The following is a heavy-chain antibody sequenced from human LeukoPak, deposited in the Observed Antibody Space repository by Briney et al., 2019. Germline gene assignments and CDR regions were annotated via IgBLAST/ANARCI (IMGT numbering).Heavy chain of an antibody. V-gene: IGHV1-2*02. Sequence: ASVKVSCKASGYTFTGYYMHWVRQAPGQGLEWMGWINPNSGGTNYAQKFQGRVTMTRDTSISTAYMELSRLRSDDTAVYYCARTGRAMVRGPPNNWFDPWGQGTLVTVSS. CDR3: ARTGRAMVRGPPNNWFDP. J-gene: IGHJ5*02. CDR2: INPNSGGT. D-gene: IGHD3-10*01. CDR1: GYTFTGYY.